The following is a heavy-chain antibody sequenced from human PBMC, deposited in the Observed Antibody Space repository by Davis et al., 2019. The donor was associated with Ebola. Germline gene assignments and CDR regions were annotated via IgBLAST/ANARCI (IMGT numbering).Heavy chain of an antibody. CDR3: ARSSYPPDW. V-gene: IGHV3-74*01. D-gene: IGHD2-21*01. Sequence: PGGSLRLSCAASGFTFSSYWMHWVRQPPGKGLVWVSRINTDGSFTDYADSVKGRITISRDNARNTVSLQMNSLRAEDTALYYCARSSYPPDWWGQGTLVTVSS. CDR2: INTDGSFT. J-gene: IGHJ4*02. CDR1: GFTFSSYW.